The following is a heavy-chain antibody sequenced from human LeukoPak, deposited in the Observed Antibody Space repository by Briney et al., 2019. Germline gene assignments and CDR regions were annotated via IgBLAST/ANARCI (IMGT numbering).Heavy chain of an antibody. D-gene: IGHD5-18*01. Sequence: EAGGSLRLSCAASGFTFSSYSMNWVRQAPGKGLEWVSYISSSSSTIYYVDSVKGRFTISRDNAKNSLYLQMNSLRAEDTAVYYCARDRGVDTAMVNWFDPWGQGTLVTVSS. CDR1: GFTFSSYS. CDR2: ISSSSSTI. V-gene: IGHV3-48*01. J-gene: IGHJ5*02. CDR3: ARDRGVDTAMVNWFDP.